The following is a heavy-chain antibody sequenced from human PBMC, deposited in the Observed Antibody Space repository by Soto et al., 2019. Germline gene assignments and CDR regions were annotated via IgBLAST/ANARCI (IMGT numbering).Heavy chain of an antibody. CDR1: GFTFSSYG. J-gene: IGHJ4*02. CDR3: AKDESDYVWGSYRYPDSYFDY. V-gene: IGHV3-30*18. Sequence: QVQLVESGGGVVQPGRSLRLSCAASGFTFSSYGMHWVRQAPGKGLEWVAVISYDGSNKYYADSVKGRFTISRDNSKNTLYLQMTSLRAEDTAVYYCAKDESDYVWGSYRYPDSYFDYWGQGTLVTVSS. CDR2: ISYDGSNK. D-gene: IGHD3-16*02.